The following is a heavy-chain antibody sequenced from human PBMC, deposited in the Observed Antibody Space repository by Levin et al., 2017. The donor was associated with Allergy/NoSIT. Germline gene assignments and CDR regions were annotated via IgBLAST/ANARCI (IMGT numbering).Heavy chain of an antibody. CDR1: GFSLTTSGVG. CDR3: GHRRYRNSAFDY. CDR2: IYWDDDK. J-gene: IGHJ4*02. D-gene: IGHD6-6*01. V-gene: IGHV2-5*02. Sequence: SGPTLVKPTQTLTLTCTFSGFSLTTSGVGVGWIRQPPGKALEWLALIYWDDDKRYSPPLKSRLSITKDTSKNQVVLTMTNMDPVDTATYYCGHRRYRNSAFDYWGQGTLVTVSS.